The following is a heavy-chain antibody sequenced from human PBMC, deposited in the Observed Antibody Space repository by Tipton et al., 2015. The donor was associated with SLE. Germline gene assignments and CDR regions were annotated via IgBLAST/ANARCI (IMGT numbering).Heavy chain of an antibody. V-gene: IGHV4-31*03. J-gene: IGHJ4*02. CDR1: GDSFTRGGYF. Sequence: GLVKPSETLSLTCTVSGDSFTRGGYFWSWIRQHPGKGLEWIGYIKYSGNTYYNPSLTSRVSMSVDTSKNQFSLNLHSVTAADSAVYYCATLDASGSYPFDYWGQGTRVTVSS. CDR2: IKYSGNT. D-gene: IGHD3-10*01. CDR3: ATLDASGSYPFDY.